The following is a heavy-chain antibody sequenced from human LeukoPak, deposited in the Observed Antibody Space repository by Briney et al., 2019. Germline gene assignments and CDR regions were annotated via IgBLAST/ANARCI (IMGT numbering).Heavy chain of an antibody. CDR3: ARWGGKQLDTDFDY. CDR1: GYTFTSYD. D-gene: IGHD6-13*01. V-gene: IGHV1-8*01. Sequence: ASVKVSCKASGYTFTSYDINWVRQATGQGLEWMGWMNPNSGDAGNAQKFQGRVTMTRDTSISTAYMGLSSLISEDTAVYYCARWGGKQLDTDFDYWGQETLVTVSS. CDR2: MNPNSGDA. J-gene: IGHJ4*02.